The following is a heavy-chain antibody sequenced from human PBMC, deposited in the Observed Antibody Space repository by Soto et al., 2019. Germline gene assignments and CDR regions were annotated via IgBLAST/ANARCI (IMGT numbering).Heavy chain of an antibody. V-gene: IGHV1-69*13. CDR1: GGTFSTFG. CDR3: AKSAPMDAGDKYYYDF. CDR2: IIPFFGTA. Sequence: SVKVSCKASGGTFSTFGISWVRQAPGQGLEWMGGIIPFFGTARYSQKFEDRITITADESTNTVYMDLRSLTSEDTAIYYCAKSAPMDAGDKYYYDFWGQGALVTV. J-gene: IGHJ4*02. D-gene: IGHD4-17*01.